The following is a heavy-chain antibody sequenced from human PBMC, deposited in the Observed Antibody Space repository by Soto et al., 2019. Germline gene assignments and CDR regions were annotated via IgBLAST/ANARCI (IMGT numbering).Heavy chain of an antibody. CDR3: ATLDPDGSGRYGNYYGMDV. V-gene: IGHV5-51*01. CDR2: IYPGDSDT. Sequence: GESLKISCKGSGYSFTSYWIGWVRQMPGKGLEWMGIIYPGDSDTRYSPSFQGQVTISADKSISTAYLQWSSLKASDTAMYYCATLDPDGSGRYGNYYGMDVWGQGTTVPVSS. J-gene: IGHJ6*02. D-gene: IGHD3-10*01. CDR1: GYSFTSYW.